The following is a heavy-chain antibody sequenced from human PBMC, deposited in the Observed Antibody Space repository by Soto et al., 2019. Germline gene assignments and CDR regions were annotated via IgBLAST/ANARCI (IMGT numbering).Heavy chain of an antibody. V-gene: IGHV3-30-3*01. CDR2: ISYDGSNK. J-gene: IGHJ4*02. D-gene: IGHD2-8*01. Sequence: GGSLRLSCAASGFTFSSYAMHWVRQAPGKGLEWVAVISYDGSNKYYADSVKGRFTISRDNSKNTLYLQMNSLRAEDTAVYYCARIQGCTNGVCPGPFDYWGQGTLVTVSS. CDR1: GFTFSSYA. CDR3: ARIQGCTNGVCPGPFDY.